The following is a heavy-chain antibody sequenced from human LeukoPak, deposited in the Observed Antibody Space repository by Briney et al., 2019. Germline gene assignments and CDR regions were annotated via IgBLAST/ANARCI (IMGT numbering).Heavy chain of an antibody. Sequence: PGGSVRLSCAASGFTFTYYAMHWVRQAPGKGLQWVAVVSNDGDIQDYTDSVKGRFIISRDDSKNTVYLQMNSLTVDDTAMYYCARGPDPVVRGPRRAFDLWGQGTMVTVSS. J-gene: IGHJ3*01. CDR1: GFTFTYYA. D-gene: IGHD3-10*01. CDR2: VSNDGDIQ. CDR3: ARGPDPVVRGPRRAFDL. V-gene: IGHV3-30-3*01.